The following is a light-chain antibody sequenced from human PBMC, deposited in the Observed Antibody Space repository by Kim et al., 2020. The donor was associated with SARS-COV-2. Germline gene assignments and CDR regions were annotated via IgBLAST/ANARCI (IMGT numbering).Light chain of an antibody. CDR2: DAS. J-gene: IGKJ2*01. Sequence: EIVLTQFPATLSLSPGETATLSCRASQSVSNFLAWYQQKPGQAPRLLIYDASNRAPGIPARFSGSGYGTDFTLTISSLEPEDFAVYYCQQRTNWPPFTFGQGTKLEI. CDR1: QSVSNF. V-gene: IGKV3-11*01. CDR3: QQRTNWPPFT.